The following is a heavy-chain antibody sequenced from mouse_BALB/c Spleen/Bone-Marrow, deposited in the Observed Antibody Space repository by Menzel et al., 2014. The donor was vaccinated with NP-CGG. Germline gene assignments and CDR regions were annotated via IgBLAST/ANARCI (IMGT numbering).Heavy chain of an antibody. CDR3: TRGITTVVATRAMDY. CDR1: GYTFTSYW. J-gene: IGHJ4*01. CDR2: IYPGNSDT. V-gene: IGHV1-5*01. D-gene: IGHD1-1*01. Sequence: VQLKDSGTVLARPGASVKMSCKASGYTFTSYWMHWVKQRPGQGLEWTGAIYPGNSDTSYNQKFKGKAKLTAVTSTSTAYMDLSSLTNEDSAVYYCTRGITTVVATRAMDYWGQGTSVTVSS.